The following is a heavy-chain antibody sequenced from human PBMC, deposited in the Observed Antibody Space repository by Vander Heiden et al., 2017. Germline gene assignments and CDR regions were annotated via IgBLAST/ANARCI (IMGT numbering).Heavy chain of an antibody. CDR3: AGDDLLSGIAY. CDR2: IYHSGNT. Sequence: VQLQESGPGLVKPSGTLSLTCAVSGVSISVNNWWSWVRQTPGKGLEWIGEIYHSGNTNYNQSRQSRVSISLDKSKNQFSLTLTSVTAADTAMYYCAGDDLLSGIAYWGQGTLVTVSS. D-gene: IGHD3-3*01. V-gene: IGHV4-4*02. J-gene: IGHJ4*02. CDR1: GVSISVNNW.